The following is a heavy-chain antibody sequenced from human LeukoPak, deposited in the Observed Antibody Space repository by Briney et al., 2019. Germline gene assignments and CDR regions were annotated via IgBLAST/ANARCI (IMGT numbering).Heavy chain of an antibody. J-gene: IGHJ3*02. CDR3: ARRSSGYHLVRAFDI. CDR2: IYYSGST. D-gene: IGHD3-22*01. V-gene: IGHV4-61*08. Sequence: SQTLSLTCTVSGASITSGEFYCSWIRQPPGKGLEWIGYIYYSGSTNYNPSLKSRVTISVDTSKNQFSLKLSSVTAADTAVYYCARRSSGYHLVRAFDIWGQGTMVTVSS. CDR1: GASITSGEFY.